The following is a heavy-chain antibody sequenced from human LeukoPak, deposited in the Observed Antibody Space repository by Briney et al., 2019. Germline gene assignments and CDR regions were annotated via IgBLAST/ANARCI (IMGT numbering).Heavy chain of an antibody. D-gene: IGHD2-21*02. CDR2: IYYSGST. V-gene: IGHV4-59*01. CDR3: ARGDLVVTLEGPIDY. CDR1: GGSISSYY. J-gene: IGHJ4*02. Sequence: SETPSLTCTVSGGSISSYYWSWIRQPPGKGLEWIGYIYYSGSTNYNPSLKSRVTISVDTSKNQFSLKLSSVTAADTAVYYCARGDLVVTLEGPIDYWGQGTLVTVSS.